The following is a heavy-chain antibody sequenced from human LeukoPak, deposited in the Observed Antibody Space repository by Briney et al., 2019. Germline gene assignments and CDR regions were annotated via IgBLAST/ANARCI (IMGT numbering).Heavy chain of an antibody. Sequence: PSETLSLTCTVSGGSISSSSYYWGWIRQPPGEGLEWIGSIYYSGSTYYNPSLKSRVTISVDTSKNQFSLKLSSVTAADTAVYYCARLSKSIAARRATDYWGQGTLVTVSS. CDR2: IYYSGST. CDR3: ARLSKSIAARRATDY. CDR1: GGSISSSSYY. V-gene: IGHV4-39*01. D-gene: IGHD6-6*01. J-gene: IGHJ4*02.